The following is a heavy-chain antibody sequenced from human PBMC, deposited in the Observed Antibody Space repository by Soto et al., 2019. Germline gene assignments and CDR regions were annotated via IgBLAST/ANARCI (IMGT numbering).Heavy chain of an antibody. CDR1: GYTFTSYY. J-gene: IGHJ5*02. V-gene: IGHV1-46*01. CDR2: INPSGGST. D-gene: IGHD3-3*01. CDR3: ARSPWVTIFGVVHNWFDP. Sequence: GASVKVSCKASGYTFTSYYMHWVRQAPGQGLEWMGIINPSGGSTSYAQKFQGRVTMTRDTSTSTVYMELSSLRSEDTAVYYCARSPWVTIFGVVHNWFDPWGQGTLVTVSS.